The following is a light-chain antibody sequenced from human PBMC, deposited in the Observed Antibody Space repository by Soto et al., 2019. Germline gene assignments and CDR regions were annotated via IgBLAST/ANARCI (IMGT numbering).Light chain of an antibody. CDR2: DVS. Sequence: QSVLTQPASVSGSPGQSITISCTGTSSDVGGYNYVSWYQHHPGKAPKLMIFDVSNLPSGVSNRFSGSKSGNTASLTISGFQPEDEADYYCSSYTTSNTRQIVFGTGT. V-gene: IGLV2-14*03. CDR3: SSYTTSNTRQIV. J-gene: IGLJ1*01. CDR1: SSDVGGYNY.